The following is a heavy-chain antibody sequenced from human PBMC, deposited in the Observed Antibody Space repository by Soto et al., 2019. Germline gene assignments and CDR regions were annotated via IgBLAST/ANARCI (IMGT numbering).Heavy chain of an antibody. D-gene: IGHD3-10*01. CDR3: AKDIRGYRWPIDF. CDR1: GFTFSDHA. Sequence: EVQLLESGGGLVQPGGSLRLSCAASGFTFSDHAMSWVRQAPGKGLEWVSAISGGGGSTYYADFVKGRFTISRDNSKNTLYLQMNSLRVEDTGVYYCAKDIRGYRWPIDFWGQGTLVTVSS. J-gene: IGHJ4*02. CDR2: ISGGGGST. V-gene: IGHV3-23*01.